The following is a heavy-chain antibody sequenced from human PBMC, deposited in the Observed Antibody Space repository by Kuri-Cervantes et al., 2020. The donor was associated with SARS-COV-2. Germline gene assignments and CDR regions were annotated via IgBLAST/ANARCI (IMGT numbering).Heavy chain of an antibody. J-gene: IGHJ4*02. V-gene: IGHV4-38-2*02. CDR1: GYSISSGYY. Sequence: SETLSLTCTVSGYSISSGYYWGWIRQPPGKGLEWIGSIYHSGSTYYNPSLKSRVTISVDTSKNQFSLWLTSVTAADTAVYYCARYFWSGAYYFDYWGQETLVTVSS. CDR3: ARYFWSGAYYFDY. CDR2: IYHSGST. D-gene: IGHD3-3*01.